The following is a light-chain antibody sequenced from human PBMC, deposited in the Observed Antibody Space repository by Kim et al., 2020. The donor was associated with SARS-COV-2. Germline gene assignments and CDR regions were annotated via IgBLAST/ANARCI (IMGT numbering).Light chain of an antibody. CDR1: SGHSNYA. Sequence: QLVLTQSPSASASLGASVKLTCTLSSGHSNYAIAWHQQQPEKGPRYLMKVNSDGSHTKGDGIPDRFSASNSGAERYLTISSLRSEDEADYYCQAWGSGFRVFGGGTQLTVL. CDR2: VNSDGSH. J-gene: IGLJ3*02. CDR3: QAWGSGFRV. V-gene: IGLV4-69*01.